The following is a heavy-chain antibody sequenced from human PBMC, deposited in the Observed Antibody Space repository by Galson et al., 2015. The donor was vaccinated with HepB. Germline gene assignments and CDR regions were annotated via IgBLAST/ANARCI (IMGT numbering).Heavy chain of an antibody. J-gene: IGHJ3*01. Sequence: SLRLSCAASGFRIRDYDMHWVRQPPGKGLEWVSTIGTAADPYYADSVKGRFTIARENDKNSFHLHMNTLSAADTSVYYCARGLQEGSLSDDFDVWGQGTLVTVSS. CDR3: ARGLQEGSLSDDFDV. CDR2: IGTAADP. V-gene: IGHV3-13*05. D-gene: IGHD2-21*02. CDR1: GFRIRDYD.